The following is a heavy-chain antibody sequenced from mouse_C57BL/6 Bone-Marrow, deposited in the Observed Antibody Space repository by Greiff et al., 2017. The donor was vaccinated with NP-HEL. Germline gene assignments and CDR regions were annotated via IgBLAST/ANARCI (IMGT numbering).Heavy chain of an antibody. Sequence: QVQLQPSGAELVKPGASVKISCKASGYEFSNYWMNWVKQRPGKGLEWIGQIYPGDGDTNYNGKFKDKATLTAAKSSSTAYMQLSRLTSEDSAVYFCARGAYWGQGTLVTVSA. CDR3: ARGAY. J-gene: IGHJ3*01. CDR1: GYEFSNYW. V-gene: IGHV1-80*01. CDR2: IYPGDGDT.